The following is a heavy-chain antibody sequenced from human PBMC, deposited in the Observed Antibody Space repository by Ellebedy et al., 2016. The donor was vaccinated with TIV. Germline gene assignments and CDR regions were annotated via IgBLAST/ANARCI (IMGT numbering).Heavy chain of an antibody. D-gene: IGHD2-15*01. V-gene: IGHV1-18*01. CDR2: ISAYSGYT. Sequence: ASVKVSCKASGYTFTSYAMHWVRQAPGQGLEWMGWISAYSGYTNYAQKLQGRVTMTTDTSTTTAYMELRSLRSDDTAVYYCARVFGSGWFDPWGQGTLVTVSS. CDR3: ARVFGSGWFDP. J-gene: IGHJ5*02. CDR1: GYTFTSYA.